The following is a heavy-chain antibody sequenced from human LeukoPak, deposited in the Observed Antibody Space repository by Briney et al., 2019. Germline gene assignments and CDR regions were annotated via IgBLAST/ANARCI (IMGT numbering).Heavy chain of an antibody. CDR3: ARVVVRGVIHY. Sequence: QPGGSLRLSCAASGFTFSSYAMSWVRQAPGKGLEWVSGISGSGGSTYYADSVKGRFTISRDNSKKTLYLQMNSLRAEDTAVYYCARVVVRGVIHYWGQGTLVTVSS. CDR2: ISGSGGST. D-gene: IGHD3-10*01. J-gene: IGHJ4*02. CDR1: GFTFSSYA. V-gene: IGHV3-23*01.